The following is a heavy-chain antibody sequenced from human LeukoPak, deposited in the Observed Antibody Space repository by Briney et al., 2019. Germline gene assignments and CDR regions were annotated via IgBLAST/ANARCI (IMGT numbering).Heavy chain of an antibody. CDR3: ARDFSLTSSGCHDY. CDR1: GYTFTSYA. D-gene: IGHD6-19*01. Sequence: VASVKVSCKASGYTFTSYAMHWVRQAPGQRLEWMGWINAGNGNTKYSQKFQGRVTITRDTSASTAYMELSSLRSEDTAVYYCARDFSLTSSGCHDYWGQGTLVTVSS. V-gene: IGHV1-3*01. CDR2: INAGNGNT. J-gene: IGHJ4*02.